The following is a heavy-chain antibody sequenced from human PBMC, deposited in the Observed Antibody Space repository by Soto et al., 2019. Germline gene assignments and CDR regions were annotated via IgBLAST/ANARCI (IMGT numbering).Heavy chain of an antibody. Sequence: EVQLVESGGGLVQPGGSLRLSCAASGFTFSNYDMHWVRQATGKGLEWVSAIDIAGDTYYPDSVKGRFTISRESAKNSLYLQMSSLRAGDTAVYYCARSARWLQSRYFDLWGRGTLVSVSS. V-gene: IGHV3-13*01. CDR2: IDIAGDT. D-gene: IGHD5-12*01. CDR3: ARSARWLQSRYFDL. CDR1: GFTFSNYD. J-gene: IGHJ2*01.